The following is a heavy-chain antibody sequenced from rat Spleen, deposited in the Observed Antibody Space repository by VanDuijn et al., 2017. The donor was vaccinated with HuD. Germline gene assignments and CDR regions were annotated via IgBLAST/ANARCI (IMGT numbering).Heavy chain of an antibody. CDR2: ISSGAGNT. CDR1: GFTFSKYG. Sequence: EVQLVESGGGLVQPGSSLKLSCAASGFTFSKYGMAWVRQAPTKDLEWVASISSGAGNTYYRDSVKGRFPISRDNAKSTLYLQVDGLRSEDTAIYYCTRRSGSNWFAYWGQGTLVTVSS. J-gene: IGHJ3*01. CDR3: TRRSGSNWFAY. V-gene: IGHV5S13*01. D-gene: IGHD4-1*01.